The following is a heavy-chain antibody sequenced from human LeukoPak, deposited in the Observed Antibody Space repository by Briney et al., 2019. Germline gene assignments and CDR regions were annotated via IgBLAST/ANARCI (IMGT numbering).Heavy chain of an antibody. J-gene: IGHJ3*01. D-gene: IGHD5-18*01. V-gene: IGHV3-33*01. CDR1: GFTFSSYG. CDR2: IWYDGSDK. Sequence: GGSLRLSCAASGFTFSSYGMHWVRQAPGKGPEWVAVIWYDGSDKYYADSVKGRFTISRDNSKSTLYLQMSSLRAEGTAVYYCARTNLFVDTAVNDAFDVWGQGTLVTVSS. CDR3: ARTNLFVDTAVNDAFDV.